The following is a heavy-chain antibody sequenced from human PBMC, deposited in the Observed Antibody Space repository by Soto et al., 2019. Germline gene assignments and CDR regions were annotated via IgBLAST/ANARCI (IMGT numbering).Heavy chain of an antibody. CDR3: ARVECSGGSCSSYYFDY. J-gene: IGHJ4*02. V-gene: IGHV1-69*02. CDR2: IIPILGIA. Sequence: EASVKVSCKASGGTFSSYTISWVRQAPGQGLEWMGRIIPILGIANYAQKFQGRVTITADKSTSTAYMELSSLRSEDTAVYYCARVECSGGSCSSYYFDYWGQGTLVTVSS. D-gene: IGHD2-15*01. CDR1: GGTFSSYT.